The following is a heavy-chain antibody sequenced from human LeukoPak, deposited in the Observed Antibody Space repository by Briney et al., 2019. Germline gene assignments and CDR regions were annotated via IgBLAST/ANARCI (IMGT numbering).Heavy chain of an antibody. Sequence: PSETLSLTCTVSGGSLGNTDHFWGWIRQPPGRGLEWIGTVYYSGSTNYNPSLKSRVTMSVDTSNNQFSLNLNSVTAADTALYFCARHPSDSGTYYPDSWGQGVLVTVSS. D-gene: IGHD1-26*01. J-gene: IGHJ4*02. CDR3: ARHPSDSGTYYPDS. V-gene: IGHV4-39*01. CDR2: VYYSGST. CDR1: GGSLGNTDHF.